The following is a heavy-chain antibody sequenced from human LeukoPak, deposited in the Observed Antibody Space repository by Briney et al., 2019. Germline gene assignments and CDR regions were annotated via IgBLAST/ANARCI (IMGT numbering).Heavy chain of an antibody. CDR2: ISGSGGDT. V-gene: IGHV3-23*01. J-gene: IGHJ4*02. CDR1: GFTFRNHG. D-gene: IGHD4/OR15-4a*01. Sequence: GGSLRLSCAASGFTFRNHGMSWVRQAPGKGLEWVSAISGSGGDTYYADPVKGRFTISRDNSRNTLYLQMNSLRAEDTAVYYCARRAGAYSHPYDYWGQGTLVTVSS. CDR3: ARRAGAYSHPYDY.